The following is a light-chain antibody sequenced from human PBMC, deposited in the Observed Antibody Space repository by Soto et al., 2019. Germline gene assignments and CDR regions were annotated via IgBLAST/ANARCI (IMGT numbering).Light chain of an antibody. Sequence: QSLLTQPPSVSGAPGQRVTISCTGSSSNIGAGYDVHWYQQRPGTAPKLLIFGNINQPSVVPDRFSGSKSGTSASLAITGLQAEDEGDYYCQSYDSTLSARYVLGTGTKVTVL. CDR3: QSYDSTLSARYV. CDR2: GNI. CDR1: SSNIGAGYD. J-gene: IGLJ1*01. V-gene: IGLV1-40*01.